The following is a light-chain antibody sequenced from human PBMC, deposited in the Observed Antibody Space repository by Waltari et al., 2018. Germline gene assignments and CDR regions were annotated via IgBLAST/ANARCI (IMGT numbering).Light chain of an antibody. J-gene: IGKJ1*01. V-gene: IGKV4-1*01. CDR2: WAS. CDR1: QSVLYSSNDKNY. CDR3: QQYYGKRT. Sequence: DIVMTQSPDSLAVSLGERATINCKSSQSVLYSSNDKNYLAWYQQKPGQPPKLLIYWASPRQSGVPDRFSGSGSGTDFTLTISSLQAEDVAVYYCQQYYGKRTFGQGTKVEI.